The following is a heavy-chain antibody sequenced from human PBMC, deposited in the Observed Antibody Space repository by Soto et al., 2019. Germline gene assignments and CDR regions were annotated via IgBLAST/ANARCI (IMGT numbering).Heavy chain of an antibody. Sequence: EVQLLESGGGLVQPGGSLRLSCAASGFFFNNYALSWVRQAPGKGLEWVSSISASGSTTFYADSVKGRFNISRNRSENTLHLQMTSLRVEDTAVYYCARDWSAGSRWLKFFQHWGRGTLVAVSS. V-gene: IGHV3-23*01. J-gene: IGHJ1*01. CDR1: GFFFNNYA. CDR3: ARDWSAGSRWLKFFQH. D-gene: IGHD6-13*01. CDR2: ISASGSTT.